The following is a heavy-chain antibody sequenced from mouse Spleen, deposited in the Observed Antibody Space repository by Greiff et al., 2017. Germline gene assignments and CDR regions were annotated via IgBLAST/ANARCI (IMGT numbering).Heavy chain of an antibody. CDR2: ISNGGGST. Sequence: EVKVVESGGGLVQPGGSLKLSCAASGFTFSSYTMSWVRQTPEKRLEWVAYISNGGGSTYYPDTVKGRFTISRDNAKNTLYLQMSSLKSEDTAMYYCARRKSYYAMDYWGQGTSVTVSS. CDR3: ARRKSYYAMDY. J-gene: IGHJ4*01. V-gene: IGHV5-12-2*01. CDR1: GFTFSSYT.